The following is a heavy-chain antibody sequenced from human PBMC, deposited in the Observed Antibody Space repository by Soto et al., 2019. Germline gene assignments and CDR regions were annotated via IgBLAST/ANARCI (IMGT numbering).Heavy chain of an antibody. D-gene: IGHD5-18*01. CDR2: IIPIFGTA. V-gene: IGHV1-69*01. J-gene: IGHJ5*02. CDR1: GGTFSSYA. Sequence: QVQLVQSGAEVKKPGSSVKVSCKASGGTFSSYAISWVRQAPGQGLEWMGGIIPIFGTANYAQKFQGRVTITADECMSTVYMGLSSLRSEDRAVYYCARSYVDTVMGNWRFDPWGQGTLVTVSS. CDR3: ARSYVDTVMGNWRFDP.